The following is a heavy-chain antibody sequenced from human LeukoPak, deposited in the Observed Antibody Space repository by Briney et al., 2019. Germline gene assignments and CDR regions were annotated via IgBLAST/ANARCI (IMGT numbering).Heavy chain of an antibody. V-gene: IGHV4-59*01. CDR3: ARGSRYCSGGSCYYGPTVY. D-gene: IGHD2-15*01. Sequence: PSETLSLTCTVSGGSISSYYWSWIRQPPGKGREWIGYIYYSGSTNYNPSLKSRVTISVDTSKNQFPLKLSSVTAADTAVYYCARGSRYCSGGSCYYGPTVYWGQGTLVTVSS. J-gene: IGHJ4*02. CDR2: IYYSGST. CDR1: GGSISSYY.